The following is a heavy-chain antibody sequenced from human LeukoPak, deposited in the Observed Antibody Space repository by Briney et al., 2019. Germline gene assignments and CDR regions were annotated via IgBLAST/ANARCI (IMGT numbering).Heavy chain of an antibody. Sequence: GGSLRLSCAASGFTFSSYAMSGVRQAQGKGLEWFSSITSSGPATYYADSVKGRFTISRDNSDNTLYLQMNSLRAEDTAVYYCAKDRPNYYGSNGHYYKLNGDCWGQGTLVTVSS. V-gene: IGHV3-23*01. D-gene: IGHD3-22*01. J-gene: IGHJ4*02. CDR1: GFTFSSYA. CDR2: ITSSGPAT. CDR3: AKDRPNYYGSNGHYYKLNGDC.